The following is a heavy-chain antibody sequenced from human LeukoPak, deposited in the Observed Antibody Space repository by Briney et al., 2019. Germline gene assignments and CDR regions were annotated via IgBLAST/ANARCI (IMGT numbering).Heavy chain of an antibody. J-gene: IGHJ4*02. CDR3: ARGREDFDY. Sequence: GASVKVSCKAPGYTFTANRMHWVRQAPGQGLEWMGWISAYNGNTNYAQKLQGRVTMTTDTSTSTAYMELRSLRSDDTAVYYCARGREDFDYWGQGTLVTVSS. CDR1: GYTFTANR. CDR2: ISAYNGNT. V-gene: IGHV1-18*01. D-gene: IGHD1-26*01.